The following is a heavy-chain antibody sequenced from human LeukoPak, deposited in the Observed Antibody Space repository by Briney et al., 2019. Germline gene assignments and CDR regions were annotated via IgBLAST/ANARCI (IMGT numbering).Heavy chain of an antibody. CDR3: ARGPNSNWSGLDF. J-gene: IGHJ4*02. Sequence: GGSLRLSCTASGFSFSGHWMHWARQLPGKGLVWVSRISPTGSTTSYADSVKGRFTVSRDNAKNTFYLQVNNLRAEDTAVYYCARGPNSNWSGLDFWGQGTLLTVSS. CDR2: ISPTGSTT. CDR1: GFSFSGHW. V-gene: IGHV3-74*01. D-gene: IGHD6-6*01.